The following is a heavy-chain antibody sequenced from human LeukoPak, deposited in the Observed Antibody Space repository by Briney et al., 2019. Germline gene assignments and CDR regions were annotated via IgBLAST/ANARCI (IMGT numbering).Heavy chain of an antibody. V-gene: IGHV4-34*01. CDR1: GGSFSGYY. J-gene: IGHJ3*02. CDR2: INHSGST. CDR3: ARSRVSSGWAFDI. D-gene: IGHD6-25*01. Sequence: SETLSLTCAVYGGSFSGYYWSWIRQPPGKGLEWIGEINHSGSTNYNPSLKRRVTISVDTSKNQFSLKLSSVTAADTAVYYCARSRVSSGWAFDIWGQGTMVTVSS.